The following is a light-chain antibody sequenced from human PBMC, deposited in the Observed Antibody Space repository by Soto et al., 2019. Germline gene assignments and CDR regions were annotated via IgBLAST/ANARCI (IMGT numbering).Light chain of an antibody. V-gene: IGKV1-27*01. Sequence: DIKMTQSPSSLSASVGDRVTITCRASQGINNYLAWYQQKPGKVPKILIYAASTLQSGVPPRFSASGSGTDFTLTISSLQPEDVATYYCQKYNDFPWTFGQGTKVEIK. CDR1: QGINNY. J-gene: IGKJ1*01. CDR3: QKYNDFPWT. CDR2: AAS.